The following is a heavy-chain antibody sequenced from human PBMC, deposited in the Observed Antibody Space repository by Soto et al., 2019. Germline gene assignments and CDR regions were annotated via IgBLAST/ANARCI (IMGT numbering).Heavy chain of an antibody. CDR1: GFMFSSFG. V-gene: IGHV3-33*01. CDR2: IWSDGSKK. D-gene: IGHD3-10*01. J-gene: IGHJ4*02. CDR3: ARDYFGSGSYISDY. Sequence: QVQLVESGGGVVQPGRSLRLSCAASGFMFSSFGMHWVRQAPGKGLEWVAVIWSDGSKKYHADSVKGRFTISRDNSENTLYLQMNSLRAEDTAVYYCARDYFGSGSYISDYWGQGTLVTASS.